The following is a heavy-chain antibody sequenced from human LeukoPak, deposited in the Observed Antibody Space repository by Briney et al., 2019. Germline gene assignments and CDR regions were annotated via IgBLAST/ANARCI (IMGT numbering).Heavy chain of an antibody. Sequence: GGSLRLSCASSGVTVTGNYWHWVRQRPGKRLEWISILYADGKTLYADAVKGRFTFSRDSSKNTLALQMNSLRVEDTAVYYCTYGGYPLTYWDQGTLVTVSS. J-gene: IGHJ4*02. CDR1: GVTVTGNY. CDR2: LYADGKT. CDR3: TYGGYPLTY. V-gene: IGHV3-66*01. D-gene: IGHD4-17*01.